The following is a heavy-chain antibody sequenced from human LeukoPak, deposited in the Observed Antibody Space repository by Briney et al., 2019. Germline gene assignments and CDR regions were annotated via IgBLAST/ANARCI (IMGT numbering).Heavy chain of an antibody. V-gene: IGHV5-51*01. Sequence: GESLKISCKGSGYSFTSYWIGWVRQMPGKGLEWMGIIYPGDSDTRYSPSFQGQVTISADKSISTAYLQWSSLKASDTAMYYCARPLDSTYSSSYYPDAFDIWGQGTMVTVSS. D-gene: IGHD6-13*01. CDR3: ARPLDSTYSSSYYPDAFDI. CDR2: IYPGDSDT. J-gene: IGHJ3*02. CDR1: GYSFTSYW.